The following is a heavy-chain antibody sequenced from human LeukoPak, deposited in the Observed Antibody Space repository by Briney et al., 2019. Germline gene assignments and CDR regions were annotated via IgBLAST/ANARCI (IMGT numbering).Heavy chain of an antibody. CDR1: GFTFSSYA. CDR3: AKAPGYSSGWYHD. V-gene: IGHV3-23*01. D-gene: IGHD6-19*01. CDR2: ISGSGGST. Sequence: PGGSLRLSCAASGFTFSSYAMSWVRQAPGKGLEWVSAISGSGGSTYYADSVKGRFTISRGNSKNTLYLQMNSLRAEDTAVYYCAKAPGYSSGWYHDWGQGTLVTVSS. J-gene: IGHJ4*02.